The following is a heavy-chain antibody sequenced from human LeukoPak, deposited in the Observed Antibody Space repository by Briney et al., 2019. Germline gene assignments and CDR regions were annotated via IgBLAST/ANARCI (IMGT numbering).Heavy chain of an antibody. J-gene: IGHJ5*02. CDR3: ARDPEGSGSYFPGNWFDP. V-gene: IGHV1-2*02. CDR1: GYTFTGYY. D-gene: IGHD3-10*01. CDR2: INPNSGGT. Sequence: ASVKVSCKASGYTFTGYYMHWVRQAPGQGLEWMGWINPNSGGTNYAQKFQGRVTMTRDTSISTAYMELSRLRSDDTAVYYCARDPEGSGSYFPGNWFDPWGQGTLVTVSS.